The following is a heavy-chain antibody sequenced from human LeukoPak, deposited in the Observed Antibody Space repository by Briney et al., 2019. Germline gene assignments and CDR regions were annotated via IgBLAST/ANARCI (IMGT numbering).Heavy chain of an antibody. D-gene: IGHD4-17*01. Sequence: SETLSLTCTVSGGSISSYYWSWIRQPAGKGLEWIGRIYTSGSTNYNPSLKSRVTMSVDTSKNQFSLKLSSVTAADTAVYYCARDPDYGESYYFDYWGQGTLVTVSS. J-gene: IGHJ4*02. CDR1: GGSISSYY. CDR3: ARDPDYGESYYFDY. CDR2: IYTSGST. V-gene: IGHV4-4*07.